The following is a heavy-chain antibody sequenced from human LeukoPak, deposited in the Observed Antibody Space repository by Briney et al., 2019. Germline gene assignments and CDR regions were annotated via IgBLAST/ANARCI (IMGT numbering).Heavy chain of an antibody. CDR2: IYIGGST. V-gene: IGHV4-4*07. Sequence: SETLSLTCIVSGGSISSYYWNWIRQSAGKGLEWIGRIYIGGSTSYNPSLKSRVSMSVDTSKNHFSLKLTSVTAADTAVYYCARDRELAALDPWGQGTLVIVSS. CDR3: ARDRELAALDP. J-gene: IGHJ5*02. D-gene: IGHD1-26*01. CDR1: GGSISSYY.